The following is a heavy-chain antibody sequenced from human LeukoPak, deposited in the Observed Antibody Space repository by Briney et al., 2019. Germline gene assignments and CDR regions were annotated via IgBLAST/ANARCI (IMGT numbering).Heavy chain of an antibody. J-gene: IGHJ3*02. D-gene: IGHD4-23*01. CDR2: ISAYNGNT. CDR1: GYTFTSYG. V-gene: IGHV1-18*01. Sequence: ASVKVSCKASGYTFTSYGISWVRQAPGQGLEWMGWISAYNGNTNYAQKLEGRVTMTTDTSTSTAYMELRSLRSDDTAVYYCARDDYGGNSNSNAFDIWGQGAMVGVSS. CDR3: ARDDYGGNSNSNAFDI.